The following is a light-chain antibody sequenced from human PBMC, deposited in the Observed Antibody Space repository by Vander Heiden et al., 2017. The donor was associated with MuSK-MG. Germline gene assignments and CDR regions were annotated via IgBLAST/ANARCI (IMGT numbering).Light chain of an antibody. V-gene: IGKV1-5*03. CDR2: KAS. CDR1: QSIRTW. J-gene: IGKJ4*01. Sequence: DIQMTQSPSTLSASVGDRVTITCRASQSIRTWLAWYQQKPGKAPKVLTYKASSLESGVPSRFSGSGSGTEFTLTINSLQPDDFATYYCQQYSDYSDLTFGGGTKVEIK. CDR3: QQYSDYSDLT.